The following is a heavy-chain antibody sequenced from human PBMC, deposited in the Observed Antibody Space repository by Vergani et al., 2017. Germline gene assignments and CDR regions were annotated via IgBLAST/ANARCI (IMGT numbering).Heavy chain of an antibody. CDR3: ARGHEWLLYD. CDR2: ISSSSSTI. Sequence: EVQLVESGGGLVQPGGSLRLSCAASGFTFSSYSMNWVRQAPGKGLEWVSYISSSSSTIYYADSVKGRFTISRDNSKNTLYLQMNSLRAEDTAVYYCARGHEWLLYDWGQGTLVTVSS. CDR1: GFTFSSYS. J-gene: IGHJ4*02. V-gene: IGHV3-48*01. D-gene: IGHD3-3*01.